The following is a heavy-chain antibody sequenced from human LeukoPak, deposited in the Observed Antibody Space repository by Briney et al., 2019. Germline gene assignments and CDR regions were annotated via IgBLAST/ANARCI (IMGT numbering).Heavy chain of an antibody. V-gene: IGHV1-18*01. Sequence: ASVKVSCKASGYTFTSYGMSWVRQAPGQGLEWMGWISAYNGNTNYAQKLQGRVTMTTDTNTSKAYMELRSLRSDDTAVYYCARATRTTTIPVAGRSDHWAQGTLVSVSS. D-gene: IGHD6-19*01. CDR3: ARATRTTTIPVAGRSDH. J-gene: IGHJ4*02. CDR2: ISAYNGNT. CDR1: GYTFTSYG.